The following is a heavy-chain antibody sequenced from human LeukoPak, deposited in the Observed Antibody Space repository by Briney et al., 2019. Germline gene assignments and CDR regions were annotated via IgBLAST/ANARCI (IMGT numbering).Heavy chain of an antibody. CDR1: GGSFSGYY. V-gene: IGHV4-34*01. D-gene: IGHD3-9*01. CDR3: ARGKMGLLRYYDY. J-gene: IGHJ4*02. Sequence: SETLSLTCAVYGGSFSGYYWSWIRQPPGKGLEWIGEINHSGSTNYNPSLKSRVTISVDTSKNQFSLKLSSVTAADTAVYYCARGKMGLLRYYDYWGQGTLVTVPS. CDR2: INHSGST.